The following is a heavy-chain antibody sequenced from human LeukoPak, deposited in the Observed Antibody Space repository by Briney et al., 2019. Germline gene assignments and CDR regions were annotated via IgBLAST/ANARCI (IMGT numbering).Heavy chain of an antibody. CDR3: AGVEGGDWFDP. CDR2: IKQDGGEK. Sequence: PGGSLRLSCAASGFTFSNYWMNWVRQAPGKGLEWVANIKQDGGEKSYVDSVKGRFTISRDNAKNSLHLQMNSLRAGDTAVYYCAGVEGGDWFDPWGQGTLVTVSS. CDR1: GFTFSNYW. J-gene: IGHJ5*02. V-gene: IGHV3-7*04. D-gene: IGHD3-16*01.